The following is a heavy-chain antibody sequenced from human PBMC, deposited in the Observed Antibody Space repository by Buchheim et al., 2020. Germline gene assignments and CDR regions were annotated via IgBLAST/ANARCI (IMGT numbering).Heavy chain of an antibody. CDR2: IYSGGST. V-gene: IGHV3-66*01. Sequence: EVQLVESGGGLVQPGGSLRLSCAASGFTVSSNYMSWVRQAPGKGLEWVSVIYSGGSTYYADSVKGRFTISRDNSKNTRYLQMNSLRAEDTAVYYCARSDILTGYYVGGPYYYYGMDVWGQGTT. J-gene: IGHJ6*02. CDR1: GFTVSSNY. D-gene: IGHD3-9*01. CDR3: ARSDILTGYYVGGPYYYYGMDV.